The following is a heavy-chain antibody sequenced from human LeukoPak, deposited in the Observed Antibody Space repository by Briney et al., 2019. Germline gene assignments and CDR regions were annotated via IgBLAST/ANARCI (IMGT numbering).Heavy chain of an antibody. J-gene: IGHJ5*02. V-gene: IGHV4-34*01. CDR2: NNHSGST. Sequence: SETLCLTCAVYGGSFSGYYWSWIRQPPGKGLEWIGENNHSGSTNYNPSLKSRVTISVDTSKNQLSLKLSSVTAADTAVYYCARGRILNYLGLFNWFDPRGQGTLVTVSS. D-gene: IGHD1-7*01. CDR1: GGSFSGYY. CDR3: ARGRILNYLGLFNWFDP.